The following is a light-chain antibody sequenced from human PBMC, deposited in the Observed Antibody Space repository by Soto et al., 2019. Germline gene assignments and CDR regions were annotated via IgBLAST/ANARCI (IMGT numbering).Light chain of an antibody. V-gene: IGKV3-11*01. J-gene: IGKJ4*01. CDR2: DAS. CDR3: QQRSNWPLT. Sequence: EIVLRQSPATLSWSPGERASRSCISSQSVSSYLAWHQQKPGQAPRLLIYDASNRATGIPARFSGSGSGTDFTLTISSLEPEDFAVYYCQQRSNWPLTFGGGTKVDNK. CDR1: QSVSSY.